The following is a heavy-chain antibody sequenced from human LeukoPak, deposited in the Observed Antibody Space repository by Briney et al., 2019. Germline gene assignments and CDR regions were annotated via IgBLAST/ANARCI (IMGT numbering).Heavy chain of an antibody. J-gene: IGHJ4*02. V-gene: IGHV1-3*04. Sequence: ASVKVSCKASGYTFTSYAMHWVRQAPGQRLEWMGWINTGNGNTKYSQKFQGRVTITRATSASTAYMELSSLGSEDTAVYYCARVGYSGYDSRPVFNYWGQGTLVTVSS. D-gene: IGHD5-12*01. CDR1: GYTFTSYA. CDR3: ARVGYSGYDSRPVFNY. CDR2: INTGNGNT.